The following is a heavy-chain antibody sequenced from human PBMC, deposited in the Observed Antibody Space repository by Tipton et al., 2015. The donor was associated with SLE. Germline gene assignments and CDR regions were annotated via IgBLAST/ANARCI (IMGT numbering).Heavy chain of an antibody. V-gene: IGHV3-23*03. J-gene: IGHJ4*02. Sequence: GSLRLSCAASGFTFSSYAMSWVRQAPGKGLEWVSLIYSGGSTYYEDSVKGRFTISRDNSKNTLFLQMNSLRAEDTAVYYCAKMDFDSSGYYYFDYWGQGTLVTVFS. CDR2: IYSGGST. D-gene: IGHD3-22*01. CDR3: AKMDFDSSGYYYFDY. CDR1: GFTFSSYA.